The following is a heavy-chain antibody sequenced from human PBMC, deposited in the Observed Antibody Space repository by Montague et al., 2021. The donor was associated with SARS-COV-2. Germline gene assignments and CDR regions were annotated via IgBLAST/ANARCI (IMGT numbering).Heavy chain of an antibody. D-gene: IGHD1-1*01. Sequence: SETLSLTCAVYGGPFSDYHWTWIRQSPGEGLEWIGQINYGGSTKYNPSLKSRVTISIDTSKNQFSLKLTSVTAADTAVYYCARGAPGHWGQGTLVTVSS. CDR3: ARGAPGH. J-gene: IGHJ4*02. CDR1: GGPFSDYH. V-gene: IGHV4-34*01. CDR2: INYGGST.